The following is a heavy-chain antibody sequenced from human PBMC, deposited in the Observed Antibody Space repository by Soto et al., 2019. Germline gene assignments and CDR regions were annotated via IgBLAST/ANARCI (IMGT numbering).Heavy chain of an antibody. Sequence: GGSLRLSCAASELTFSNSEMHWVRQAPGKGLEWLSYISRSGSVIYYADSVKGRFTISRDNSKNLLYLQMNSLRAEDTAVYFCASVTLRFSYGIDLWGQGTTVTVSS. D-gene: IGHD3-3*01. CDR2: ISRSGSVI. CDR3: ASVTLRFSYGIDL. CDR1: ELTFSNSE. V-gene: IGHV3-48*03. J-gene: IGHJ6*02.